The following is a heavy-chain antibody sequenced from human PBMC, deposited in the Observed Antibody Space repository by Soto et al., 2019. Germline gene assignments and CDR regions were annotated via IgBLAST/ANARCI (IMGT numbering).Heavy chain of an antibody. V-gene: IGHV1-2*02. D-gene: IGHD3-10*01. J-gene: IGHJ4*02. CDR3: ATDDYGIFPY. CDR2: IDPRSGGT. CDR1: GYPFTTYY. Sequence: HVQLVQSGTEVKKPGASVRVSCMVSGYPFTTYYIHWVRQAPGQGLEWMGWIDPRSGGTVYEPKFQGRVTMTRDTSISTVYMDLIGLTSDDTALYYCATDDYGIFPYWGQGSLVTVSS.